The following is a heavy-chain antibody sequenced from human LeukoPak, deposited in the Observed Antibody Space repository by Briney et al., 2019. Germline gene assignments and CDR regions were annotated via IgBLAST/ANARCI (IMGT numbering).Heavy chain of an antibody. CDR3: ARDGSWGDYQFYFYMDV. J-gene: IGHJ6*03. V-gene: IGHV3-23*01. CDR1: GFTFGSFA. D-gene: IGHD2-2*01. CDR2: ISASGHYI. Sequence: QSGGSLRLSCEASGFTFGSFAMSWVRQAPGKGLEWLSGISASGHYIYNADSVKGRFTISRDNSKNTLYIEMNSLRAEDTAVYYCARDGSWGDYQFYFYMDVWGKGTTVTVSS.